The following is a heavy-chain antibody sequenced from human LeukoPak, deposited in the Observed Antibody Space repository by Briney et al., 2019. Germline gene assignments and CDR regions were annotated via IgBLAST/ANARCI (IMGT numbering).Heavy chain of an antibody. Sequence: GASVKVSCKAFGYTFTSNYMHWVRQAPGQGPEWMGVISPTGGSTNYAQKFQGRVTITADKSTSTAYMELSSLRSEDTAVYYCARRVETGWLYYFDYWGQGTLVTVSS. CDR2: ISPTGGST. J-gene: IGHJ4*02. CDR1: GYTFTSNY. D-gene: IGHD3-10*01. V-gene: IGHV1-46*01. CDR3: ARRVETGWLYYFDY.